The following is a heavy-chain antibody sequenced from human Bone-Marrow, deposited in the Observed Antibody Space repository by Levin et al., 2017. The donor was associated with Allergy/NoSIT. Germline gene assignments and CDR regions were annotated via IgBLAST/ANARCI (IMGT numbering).Heavy chain of an antibody. CDR1: GFTFSNAW. D-gene: IGHD5-18*01. Sequence: GESLKISCAASGFTFSNAWMSWVRQAPGKGLEWVGRIKSKTDGGTTDYAAPVKGRFTISRDDSKNTLYLQMNSLKTEDTAVYYCTTDGSQLWLLGIPGSWGQGTLVTVSS. V-gene: IGHV3-15*01. CDR2: IKSKTDGGTT. J-gene: IGHJ4*02. CDR3: TTDGSQLWLLGIPGS.